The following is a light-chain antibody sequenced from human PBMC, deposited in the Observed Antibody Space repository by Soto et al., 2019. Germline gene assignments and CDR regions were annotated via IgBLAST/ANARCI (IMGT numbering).Light chain of an antibody. CDR2: GAS. V-gene: IGKV3-15*01. J-gene: IGKJ1*01. CDR1: QSVSSN. Sequence: EIVMTQSPATLSVSPGERATLSCRASQSVSSNLAWYQQKPGQAPRLLIYGASTRATGIPARFSGSGSATEFTLTISSLQSEDFAVYYCQQYNNSPWWTFGQGTKVQIQ. CDR3: QQYNNSPWWT.